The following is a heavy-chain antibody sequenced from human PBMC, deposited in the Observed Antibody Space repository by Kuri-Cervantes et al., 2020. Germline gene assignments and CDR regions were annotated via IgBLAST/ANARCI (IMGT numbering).Heavy chain of an antibody. CDR3: AKKSRTYYYGNSVYVDFEY. V-gene: IGHV3-23*01. CDR2: ISAGGDAT. CDR1: GFTFSNYA. J-gene: IGHJ4*02. D-gene: IGHD3-22*01. Sequence: GESLKISCAASGFTFSNYAMNWVRQAPGKGLEWVSAISAGGDATLFADSVKGRFTISRDNSKNTLFLHMNSLRDEDTAVYYCAKKSRTYYYGNSVYVDFEYWGQGTLVTVSS.